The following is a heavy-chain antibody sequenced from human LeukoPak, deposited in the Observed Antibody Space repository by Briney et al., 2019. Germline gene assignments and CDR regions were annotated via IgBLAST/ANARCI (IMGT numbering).Heavy chain of an antibody. D-gene: IGHD6-13*01. V-gene: IGHV6-1*01. CDR2: TFYRSKWYN. CDR1: GDSVSSNSGV. CDR3: AREAAAGWVDY. Sequence: QTLSLTCAISGDSVSSNSGVWTWIRQSPSRGFEWLGRTFYRSKWYNYYAVSVKSRITINPDTSKNQFSLQLNSVTPEDTAVYYCAREAAAGWVDYWGQGTLVTVSS. J-gene: IGHJ4*02.